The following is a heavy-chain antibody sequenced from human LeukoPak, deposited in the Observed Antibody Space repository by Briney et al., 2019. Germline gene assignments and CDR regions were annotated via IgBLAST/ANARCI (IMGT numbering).Heavy chain of an antibody. CDR1: GFTFSSYA. CDR3: ARDLVGIAAAGSPGDY. Sequence: PGGSLRLSCAASGFTFSSYAMHWVRQAPGKGLEWVAVISYDGSNKYYADSVKGRFTISRDNSKNTLYLQMNSLRAEDTAVYYCARDLVGIAAAGSPGDYWGQGTLITVSS. CDR2: ISYDGSNK. V-gene: IGHV3-30*04. J-gene: IGHJ4*02. D-gene: IGHD6-13*01.